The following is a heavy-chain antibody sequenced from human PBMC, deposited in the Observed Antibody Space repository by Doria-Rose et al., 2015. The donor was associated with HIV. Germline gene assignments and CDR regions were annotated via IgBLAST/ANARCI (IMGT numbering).Heavy chain of an antibody. D-gene: IGHD6-13*01. CDR1: GVSLSSPGMG. CDR2: IFSDDER. Sequence: QESGPVLVKPTETLTLTCTVSGVSLSSPGMGVSWIRQPPGKALEWLASIFSDDERYYKTSLKSRLTISRGTSKSQVVLTMTDMDPVDTATYYCARIKSSRWYHKYYFDFWGQGTLVIVSA. V-gene: IGHV2-26*01. CDR3: ARIKSSRWYHKYYFDF. J-gene: IGHJ4*02.